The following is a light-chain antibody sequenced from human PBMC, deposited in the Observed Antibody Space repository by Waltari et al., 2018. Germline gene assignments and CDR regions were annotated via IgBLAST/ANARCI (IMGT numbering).Light chain of an antibody. Sequence: QSVLTQPPPGQRVSISCTGSGSNLGAGYDVPWYQQHPGKAPKLLIYGPSTRPPGVPDRFFGSQSGTSASLAITALQAEDEAEYYCQSYDTSLSVVFGGGTKLTVL. CDR2: GPS. V-gene: IGLV1-40*01. J-gene: IGLJ2*01. CDR3: QSYDTSLSVV. CDR1: GSNLGAGYD.